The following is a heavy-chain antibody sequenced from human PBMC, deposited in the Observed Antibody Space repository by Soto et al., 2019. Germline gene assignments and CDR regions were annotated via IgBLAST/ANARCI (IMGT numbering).Heavy chain of an antibody. CDR3: ARVRWTHSLEASDAI. Sequence: QVQLVQSGAEVKTPGSSVKVSCKGSGGTFNAHAISWVRQAPGQGLEWMGGILPIFGTPNYAQKFQGRLTINADTSTTTAYLELSSLRSDDTAVYFCARVRWTHSLEASDAIWGQGTLVTVSS. V-gene: IGHV1-69*06. D-gene: IGHD2-15*01. CDR1: GGTFNAHA. J-gene: IGHJ4*02. CDR2: ILPIFGTP.